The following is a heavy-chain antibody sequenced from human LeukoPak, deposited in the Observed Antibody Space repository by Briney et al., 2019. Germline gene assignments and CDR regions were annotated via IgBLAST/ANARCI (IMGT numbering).Heavy chain of an antibody. Sequence: SETLSLTCAVYGGSFSGYYWSWIRQPPGKGLEWIGEINHSGSTNYNPSLKSRVTISVDTSKNQFSLKLNSVTAADTAVYYCASGQWELPMGYWGQGTLVTVSS. CDR2: INHSGST. CDR1: GGSFSGYY. V-gene: IGHV4-34*01. CDR3: ASGQWELPMGY. D-gene: IGHD1-26*01. J-gene: IGHJ4*02.